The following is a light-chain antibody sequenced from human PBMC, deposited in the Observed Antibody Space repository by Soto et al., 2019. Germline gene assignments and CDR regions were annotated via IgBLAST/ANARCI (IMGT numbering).Light chain of an antibody. Sequence: QTVVTQEPSFSVSPGQTVTLTCGLSSGSVSPTHYPSWYQQTPGQPPRTLIYNTNILSSGVPDRFSGSILENRAALTITGGRADDDSDYYCVLYMTGGIFVFGGGTKLTVL. V-gene: IGLV8-61*01. CDR1: SGSVSPTHY. J-gene: IGLJ3*02. CDR3: VLYMTGGIFV. CDR2: NTN.